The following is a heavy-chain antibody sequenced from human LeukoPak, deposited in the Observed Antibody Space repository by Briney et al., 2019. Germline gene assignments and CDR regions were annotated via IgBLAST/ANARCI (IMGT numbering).Heavy chain of an antibody. Sequence: SETLSLTCTVSGGSTSSSSYYWGWIRQPPGKGLEWIGSIYYSGSTYYNPSLKSRVTISVDTSKNQFSLKLSSVTAADTAVYYCARDGGHGSGSYWWFDPWGQGTLVTVSS. CDR1: GGSTSSSSYY. CDR3: ARDGGHGSGSYWWFDP. CDR2: IYYSGST. D-gene: IGHD3-10*01. J-gene: IGHJ5*02. V-gene: IGHV4-39*07.